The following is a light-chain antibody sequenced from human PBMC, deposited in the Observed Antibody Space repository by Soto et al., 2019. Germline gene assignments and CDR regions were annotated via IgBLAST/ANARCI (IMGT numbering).Light chain of an antibody. CDR1: SSDVGNYNL. V-gene: IGLV2-23*02. J-gene: IGLJ2*01. Sequence: SFLTQPASVSGSPGQSITISCTGTSSDVGNYNLVSWYQQHPGKAPKLIIYATSKRPSGVSNRYSGSKSGNTASLSISGLQAEDEANYYCCSYAGSKTFTFGGGTKVTVL. CDR2: ATS. CDR3: CSYAGSKTFT.